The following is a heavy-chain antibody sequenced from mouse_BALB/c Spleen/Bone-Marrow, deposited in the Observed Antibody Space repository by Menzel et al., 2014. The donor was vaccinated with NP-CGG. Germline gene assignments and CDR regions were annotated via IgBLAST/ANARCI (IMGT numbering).Heavy chain of an antibody. CDR2: IDHANGNT. CDR3: ARIHYYGRAWFAY. V-gene: IGHV14-3*02. CDR1: GFNIKDTY. J-gene: IGHJ3*01. D-gene: IGHD1-2*01. Sequence: VQLQQSGAELVKPGASVKLSCTASGFNIKDTYMHWVKQRPEQGLEWIGRIDHANGNTKYDPKFQGKATITADTSSNTAYLQLSSLTSEDTAVYYCARIHYYGRAWFAYWGQGTLVTVSA.